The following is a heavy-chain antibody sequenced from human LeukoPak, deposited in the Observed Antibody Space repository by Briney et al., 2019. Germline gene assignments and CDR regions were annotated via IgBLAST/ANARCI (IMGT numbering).Heavy chain of an antibody. Sequence: GGSLRLSCAASGFTFSGSAMHWVRQASGKGLEWVGRIRSKANSYATAYAASVKGRFTISRDDSKNTAYLQMNSLKTEDTAVYYCTILGDIVVVPAREWGQGTLVTVSS. CDR2: IRSKANSYAT. V-gene: IGHV3-73*01. CDR3: TILGDIVVVPARE. CDR1: GFTFSGSA. J-gene: IGHJ4*02. D-gene: IGHD2-2*01.